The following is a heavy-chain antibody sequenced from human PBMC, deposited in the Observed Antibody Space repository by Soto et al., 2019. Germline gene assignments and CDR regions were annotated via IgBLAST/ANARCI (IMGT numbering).Heavy chain of an antibody. CDR3: AKAVNAVARYVPNGFDS. D-gene: IGHD6-19*01. Sequence: EVQLVESGGGLVKPGGSLRLSCAASGFTFSSYSMNWVRQAPGKGLEWVSSISGSSTYIHYADSVKGRFTISRDNAKNSVYLQMNRLSVEDTAVYYAAKAVNAVARYVPNGFDSWGQGTLVTVSS. J-gene: IGHJ5*01. V-gene: IGHV3-21*01. CDR1: GFTFSSYS. CDR2: ISGSSTYI.